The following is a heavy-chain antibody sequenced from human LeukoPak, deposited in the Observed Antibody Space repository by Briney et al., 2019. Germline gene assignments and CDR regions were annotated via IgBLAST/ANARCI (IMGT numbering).Heavy chain of an antibody. CDR2: IYYSGST. D-gene: IGHD1-26*01. J-gene: IGHJ4*02. CDR1: DGSISSYY. Sequence: SETLSLTCTVSDGSISSYYWSWIRQPPGKGLEWIGYIYYSGSTYYNPSLKSRVTISVDTSKNQFSLKLSSVTAADTAVYYCASGGSPEAFDYWGQGTLVTVSS. V-gene: IGHV4-59*08. CDR3: ASGGSPEAFDY.